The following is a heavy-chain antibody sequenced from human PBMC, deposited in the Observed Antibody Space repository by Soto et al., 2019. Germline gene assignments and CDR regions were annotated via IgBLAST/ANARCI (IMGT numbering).Heavy chain of an antibody. D-gene: IGHD6-13*01. V-gene: IGHV3-48*04. CDR1: VFTFSSYG. Sequence: RGSLRFSCAPCVFTFSSYGRNWVRQAPGKGLEWVSYISRSGSTIYYADSVKGGFTISRDNAKNSLYLQMNSLRAEDTAVYYCARDHGSSWPNWFDPWGQGTLVTGSS. CDR3: ARDHGSSWPNWFDP. CDR2: ISRSGSTI. J-gene: IGHJ5*02.